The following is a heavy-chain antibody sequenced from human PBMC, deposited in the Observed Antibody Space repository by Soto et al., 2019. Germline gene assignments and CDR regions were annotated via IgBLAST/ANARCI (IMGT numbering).Heavy chain of an antibody. CDR3: ARETYYDSSGYFQGWFDP. Sequence: PSETLSLTCTVSGGSISSYYWSWSRQPPGKGLEWIGYIYYSGSTNYNPSLKSRVTISVDTSKNQFSLKLSSVTAADTAVYYCARETYYDSSGYFQGWFDPWGQGTLVTVSS. CDR2: IYYSGST. D-gene: IGHD3-22*01. V-gene: IGHV4-59*12. J-gene: IGHJ5*02. CDR1: GGSISSYY.